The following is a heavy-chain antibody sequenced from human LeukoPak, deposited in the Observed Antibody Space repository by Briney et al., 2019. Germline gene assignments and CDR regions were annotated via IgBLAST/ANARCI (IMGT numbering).Heavy chain of an antibody. V-gene: IGHV1-2*02. J-gene: IGHJ6*03. Sequence: ASVKVSCKASGYTFTNYYMHWVRQAPGQGLEWMGWINPNSGGTNYAQKFQGRVTMTRDTSISTAYMELSRLRSDDTAVYYCAREGTTRPQNYMDVWGKGTTVTVSS. CDR2: INPNSGGT. CDR1: GYTFTNYY. CDR3: AREGTTRPQNYMDV. D-gene: IGHD4-11*01.